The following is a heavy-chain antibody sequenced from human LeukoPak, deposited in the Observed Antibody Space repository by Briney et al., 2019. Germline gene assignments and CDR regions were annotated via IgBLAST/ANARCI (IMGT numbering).Heavy chain of an antibody. CDR1: GGSISSYF. J-gene: IGHJ5*02. CDR2: IYTSGST. D-gene: IGHD3-9*01. CDR3: ARGSIFNEVDWFDP. Sequence: SETLSLTCTVSGGSISSYFRSWIRQPPGKGLEWIGYIYTSGSTNHNPSLKSRVTISVDTSKNQFSLRLTSVTAADTAVYYCARGSIFNEVDWFDPWGQGTLVTVSS. V-gene: IGHV4-4*09.